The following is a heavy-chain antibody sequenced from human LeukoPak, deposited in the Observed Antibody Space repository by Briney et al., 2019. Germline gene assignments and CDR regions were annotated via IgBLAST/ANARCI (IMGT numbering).Heavy chain of an antibody. V-gene: IGHV3-48*04. CDR3: ERDRPVVGAIDF. D-gene: IGHD1-26*01. CDR1: GFTFSDYA. Sequence: GGSLRLSCGASGFTFSDYAMLWVRQAPGKGLEWISFISGDRTTIFLADSVRGRFITSRDNAQNSLYLQMNCLRAEDTAVYYCERDRPVVGAIDFWGQGTLVTVSS. J-gene: IGHJ4*02. CDR2: ISGDRTTI.